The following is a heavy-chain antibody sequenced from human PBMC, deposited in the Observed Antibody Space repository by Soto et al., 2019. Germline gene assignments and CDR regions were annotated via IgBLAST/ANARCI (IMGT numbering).Heavy chain of an antibody. CDR1: GGTIRSPDW. Sequence: SETLSLTCVVSGGTIRSPDWWTGVRQPPGKGLEWIGEIFQSGSTNYTPSLESRVTISVDKSKNQFSLTLTSVTAADTAVYFCARGRGRYSSGWSWFDPWGQGILVTVSS. CDR2: IFQSGST. J-gene: IGHJ5*02. D-gene: IGHD6-19*01. CDR3: ARGRGRYSSGWSWFDP. V-gene: IGHV4-4*02.